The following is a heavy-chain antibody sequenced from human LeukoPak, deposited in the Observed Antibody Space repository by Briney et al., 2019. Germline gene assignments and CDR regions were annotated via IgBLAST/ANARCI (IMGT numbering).Heavy chain of an antibody. CDR2: MNPKSGDT. V-gene: IGHV1-8*03. J-gene: IGHJ6*03. CDR3: ARVSRGNYLLYYMDV. CDR1: GYSFTNYD. Sequence: ASVKVSCKASGYSFTNYDINWVRQATGQGLEWMGWMNPKSGDTGYAQKFRGRVTITRNTSITTAYMELSSLRSEDSAVYYCARVSRGNYLLYYMDVWGKGTTVTVSS. D-gene: IGHD1-26*01.